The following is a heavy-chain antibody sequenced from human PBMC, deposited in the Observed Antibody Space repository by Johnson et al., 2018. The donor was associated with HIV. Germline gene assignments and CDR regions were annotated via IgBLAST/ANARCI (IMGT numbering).Heavy chain of an antibody. D-gene: IGHD3-10*01. J-gene: IGHJ3*02. Sequence: VQLVESGGGLVKPGGFLRLSCAASGFTFSDAWMTWVRQAPGKGLEWVGRIQSKTDGGTTDYAAPVKGRFTISRDDSKNTLYLQMNSLKTEDTAVYYCTTDRGGSSDAFDIWGQGTMVTVSS. CDR3: TTDRGGSSDAFDI. CDR2: IQSKTDGGTT. CDR1: GFTFSDAW. V-gene: IGHV3-15*01.